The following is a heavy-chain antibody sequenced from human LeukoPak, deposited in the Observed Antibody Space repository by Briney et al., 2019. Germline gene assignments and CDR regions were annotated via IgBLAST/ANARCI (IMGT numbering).Heavy chain of an antibody. CDR3: AKSRARIAVAGTVYFQH. CDR2: ISGSGGST. CDR1: GFTFSSYA. J-gene: IGHJ1*01. D-gene: IGHD6-19*01. V-gene: IGHV3-23*01. Sequence: PGGSLRPSCAASGFTFSSYAMSWVRQAPGKGLEWVSAISGSGGSTYYADSVKGRFTISRDNSKNTLYLQMNSLRAEDTAVYYCAKSRARIAVAGTVYFQHWGQGTLVTVSS.